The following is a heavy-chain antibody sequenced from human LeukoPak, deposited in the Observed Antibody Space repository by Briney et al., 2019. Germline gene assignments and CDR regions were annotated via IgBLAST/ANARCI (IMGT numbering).Heavy chain of an antibody. CDR3: ARGRYWGIVVVPAAMRPDWFDP. V-gene: IGHV4-30-2*01. D-gene: IGHD2-2*01. Sequence: SQTLSLTCAVSGGSISSGGYSWSWIRQPPGKGLEWIGEINHSGSTNYNPSLKSRVTISVDTSKNQFSLKLSSVTAADTAVYYCARGRYWGIVVVPAAMRPDWFDPWGQGTLVTVSS. CDR1: GGSISSGGYS. J-gene: IGHJ5*02. CDR2: INHSGST.